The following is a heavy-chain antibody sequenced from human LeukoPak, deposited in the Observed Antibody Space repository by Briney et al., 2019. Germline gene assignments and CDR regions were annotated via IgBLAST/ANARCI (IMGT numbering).Heavy chain of an antibody. CDR3: ARGGSGRAFDY. D-gene: IGHD5-12*01. CDR2: TRNKANSYTA. Sequence: GSLRLSCAASGFTFSSYAMSWVRQAPGKGLEWVGRTRNKANSYTAEYAASVKGRFTISRDDSKNSLYLQMNSLKTEDTGVYYCARGGSGRAFDYWGQGTLVTVSS. CDR1: GFTFSSYA. J-gene: IGHJ4*02. V-gene: IGHV3-72*01.